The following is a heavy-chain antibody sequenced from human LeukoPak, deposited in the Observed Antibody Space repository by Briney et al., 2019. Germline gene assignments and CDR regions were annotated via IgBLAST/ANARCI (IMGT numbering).Heavy chain of an antibody. Sequence: GGSLRLSCAASGFTFSSYSMSWVRQAPGKGLEWVGRIKSKADGGTTDYAAPVKGRFTISRDDSKNTLYLQMNSLKTEDTAVYYCTTVHHSGYDWGTEYYFDYWGQGTLVTVSS. CDR2: IKSKADGGTT. J-gene: IGHJ4*02. CDR3: TTVHHSGYDWGTEYYFDY. D-gene: IGHD5-12*01. CDR1: GFTFSSYS. V-gene: IGHV3-15*01.